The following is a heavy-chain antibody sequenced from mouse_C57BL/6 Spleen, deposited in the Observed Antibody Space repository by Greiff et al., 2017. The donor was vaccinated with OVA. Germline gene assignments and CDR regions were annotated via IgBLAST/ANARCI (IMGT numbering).Heavy chain of an antibody. CDR2: IDPETGGT. D-gene: IGHD3-1*01. CDR1: GYTFTDYE. Sequence: QVQLQQSGAELVRPGASVTLSCKASGYTFTDYEMHWVKQTPVHGLEWIGAIDPETGGTAYNQKFKGKAILTADKSSSTAYMELRSLTSEDSAVYYCTRSGPGAGYCDGWGTGTTVTVSS. J-gene: IGHJ1*03. V-gene: IGHV1-15*01. CDR3: TRSGPGAGYCDG.